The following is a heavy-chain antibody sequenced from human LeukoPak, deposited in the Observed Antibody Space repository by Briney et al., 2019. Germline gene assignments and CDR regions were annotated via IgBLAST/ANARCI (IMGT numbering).Heavy chain of an antibody. CDR3: ARGPQGFCSTSSCYVGY. Sequence: PGGSLRLSCAASGFGFSRYWMSWVRQAPGKGLEWVANIKQDGSEKYYVDSVKGRFTIFRDNADNSLDLQMNSLRVEDTAVYYCARGPQGFCSTSSCYVGYWGQGTLVTVSS. CDR1: GFGFSRYW. J-gene: IGHJ4*02. D-gene: IGHD2-2*01. V-gene: IGHV3-7*01. CDR2: IKQDGSEK.